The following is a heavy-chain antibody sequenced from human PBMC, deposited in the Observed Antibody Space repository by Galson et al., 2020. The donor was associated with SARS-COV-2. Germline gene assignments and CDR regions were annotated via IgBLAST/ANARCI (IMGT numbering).Heavy chain of an antibody. J-gene: IGHJ6*02. V-gene: IGHV3-43D*03. CDR3: AKDYKSTSYYKGMDV. CDR1: GFTFDDYA. Sequence: GESLKISCAASGFTFDDYAMHWVRQTPGKGLEWVCLITWHGGDAYYADAVRGRFTISRDNRKNLLYLQMNSLRPDDTAVYYCAKDYKSTSYYKGMDVWGQGTTVTVSS. CDR2: ITWHGGDA. D-gene: IGHD3-10*01.